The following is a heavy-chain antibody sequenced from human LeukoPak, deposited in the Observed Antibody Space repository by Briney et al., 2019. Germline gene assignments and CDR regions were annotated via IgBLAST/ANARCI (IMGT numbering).Heavy chain of an antibody. CDR3: ARLRQGCSGGSCYEGAMDY. V-gene: IGHV4-34*01. J-gene: IGHJ4*02. Sequence: SETLSLTCAVYGGSFSGYYWSWIRQPPGKGLEWIGEINHSGSTNYNPSLKSRVTISVDTSKNQFSLKLSSVTAADTAVYYCARLRQGCSGGSCYEGAMDYWGQGTLVTVSS. CDR1: GGSFSGYY. CDR2: INHSGST. D-gene: IGHD2-15*01.